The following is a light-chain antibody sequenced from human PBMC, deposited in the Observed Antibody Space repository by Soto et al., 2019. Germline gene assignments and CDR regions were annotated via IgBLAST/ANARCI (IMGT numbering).Light chain of an antibody. J-gene: IGKJ4*01. Sequence: VLTQSPDTLSLSPGERATLSCRASQDVGKFLAWYHQKPGLSPSLVIYEASKRATDIPDRFSGSGSGTAFTLTFKRLEPAEVGFYYCQQRNSWPLSFGGGTKVELK. CDR1: QDVGKF. V-gene: IGKV3-11*01. CDR2: EAS. CDR3: QQRNSWPLS.